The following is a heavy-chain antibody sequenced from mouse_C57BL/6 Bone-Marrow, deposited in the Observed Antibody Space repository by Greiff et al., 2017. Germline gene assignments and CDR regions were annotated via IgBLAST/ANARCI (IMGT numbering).Heavy chain of an antibody. CDR1: GYTFTDYY. CDR2: INPYNGGT. D-gene: IGHD1-1*01. V-gene: IGHV1-19*01. Sequence: VQLQQSGPVLVKPGASVKMSCKASGYTFTDYYMNWVKQSHGKSLEWIGVINPYNGGTSYNQKFKGKATVTVDKSSSTAYMELNSLTSEDSAVYYCARVTTVVAPFAYWGQGTLVTVSA. CDR3: ARVTTVVAPFAY. J-gene: IGHJ3*01.